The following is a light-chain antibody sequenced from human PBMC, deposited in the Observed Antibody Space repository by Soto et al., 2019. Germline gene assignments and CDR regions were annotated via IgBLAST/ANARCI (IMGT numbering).Light chain of an antibody. J-gene: IGKJ2*01. V-gene: IGKV2-30*01. CDR2: KVS. CDR1: QSLVYSDGSTY. CDR3: MQHTHWPYT. Sequence: DVVMTQSPLSLPVTLGQPASISCRSSQSLVYSDGSTYLNWFHQRPGQSPRRLIYKVSNRNSWAPDRGDGSGAGTDFTLKISRVEAENVGMYNGMQHTHWPYTCGQGTKREIK.